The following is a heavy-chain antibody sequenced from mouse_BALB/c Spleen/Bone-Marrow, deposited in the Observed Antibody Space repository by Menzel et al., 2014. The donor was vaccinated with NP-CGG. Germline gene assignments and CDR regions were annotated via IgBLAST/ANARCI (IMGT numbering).Heavy chain of an antibody. CDR2: IWAGGST. D-gene: IGHD2-14*01. Sequence: QVQLQQSGPGLVSPSQSLSITCTVSGFSLTSYGLYWVRQPPGKGLEWLGVIWAGGSTNYNSALMSRLSISKDNSKSXVFLKMNSLQTDDTAMYYCARGAYYRFFDYWGQGTTLTVSS. CDR3: ARGAYYRFFDY. CDR1: GFSLTSYG. J-gene: IGHJ2*01. V-gene: IGHV2-9*02.